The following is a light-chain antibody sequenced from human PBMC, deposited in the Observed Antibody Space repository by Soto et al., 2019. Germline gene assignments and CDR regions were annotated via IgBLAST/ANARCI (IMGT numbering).Light chain of an antibody. CDR2: DAS. V-gene: IGKV3-11*01. Sequence: EIVLTQSPATLSLSPGERATLSFSSSQSVSSYLAWYQQKPGQAPRLLIYDASNRATGIPARFSGSGSGTDFTLTISSLEPEDFAVYYCQQRSNRPPWTFGQGTKVDIK. CDR3: QQRSNRPPWT. J-gene: IGKJ1*01. CDR1: QSVSSY.